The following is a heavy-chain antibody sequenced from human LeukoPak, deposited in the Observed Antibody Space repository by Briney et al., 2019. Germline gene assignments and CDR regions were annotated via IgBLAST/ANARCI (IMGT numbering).Heavy chain of an antibody. CDR3: ARGAPSTTVTTSEGFDY. CDR2: IIPILGIA. Sequence: ASVKVSCKASAGTFSSYAISWVRQAPGQGVEWMGRIIPILGIANYAQKFQGSVTITADKSTSTAYMELSSLRSEDTAVYYCARGAPSTTVTTSEGFDYWGQGTLVTVSS. V-gene: IGHV1-69*04. CDR1: AGTFSSYA. J-gene: IGHJ4*02. D-gene: IGHD4-17*01.